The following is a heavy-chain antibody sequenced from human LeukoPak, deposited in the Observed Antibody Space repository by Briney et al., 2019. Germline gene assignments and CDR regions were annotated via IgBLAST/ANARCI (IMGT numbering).Heavy chain of an antibody. D-gene: IGHD2-2*01. Sequence: SETLSLTCAVYGGSFSGYYWSWIRQPPGKGLEWIGEINHSGSTNYNPSLKSRVTISVDTSKNQFSLKLSSVTAADTAVYYCARGVVVVPAAIAGYWFDPGGQGTLVTVSS. CDR1: GGSFSGYY. CDR3: ARGVVVVPAAIAGYWFDP. J-gene: IGHJ5*02. V-gene: IGHV4-34*01. CDR2: INHSGST.